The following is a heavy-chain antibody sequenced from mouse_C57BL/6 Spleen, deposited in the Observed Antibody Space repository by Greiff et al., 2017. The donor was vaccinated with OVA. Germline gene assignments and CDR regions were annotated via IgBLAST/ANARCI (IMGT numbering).Heavy chain of an antibody. CDR1: GYTFTSYW. J-gene: IGHJ1*03. CDR2: IHPSDSDT. Sequence: QVQLQQPGAELVKPGASVKVSCKASGYTFTSYWMHWVKQRPGQGLECIGRIHPSDSDTNYNQKFKGKATLTVDKSSSTAYMQLSSLTSEDSAVYYCAIGNYYGSSYDWYFDVWGTGTTVTVSS. CDR3: AIGNYYGSSYDWYFDV. D-gene: IGHD1-1*01. V-gene: IGHV1-74*01.